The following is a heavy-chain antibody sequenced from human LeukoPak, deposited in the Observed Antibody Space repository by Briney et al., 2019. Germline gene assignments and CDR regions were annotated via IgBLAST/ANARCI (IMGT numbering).Heavy chain of an antibody. V-gene: IGHV1-2*02. D-gene: IGHD3-16*01. CDR1: GGTFSTYA. J-gene: IGHJ5*02. CDR2: INPNSGGP. Sequence: ASVKVSCKASGGTFSTYAISWVRQAPGQGLEWMGWINPNSGGPNYAQKFQSRVTMTRDTSISTAYMEMSRLRSDDTAVYYCARDVSAGGTNWFDPWGQGTLVTVSS. CDR3: ARDVSAGGTNWFDP.